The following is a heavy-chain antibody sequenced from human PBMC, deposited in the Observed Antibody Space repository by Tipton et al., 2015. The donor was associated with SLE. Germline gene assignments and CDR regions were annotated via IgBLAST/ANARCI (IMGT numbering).Heavy chain of an antibody. CDR3: ARELVPRWGFDY. CDR1: GFTFSSYA. J-gene: IGHJ4*02. CDR2: ISYDGSNK. Sequence: SLRLSCAASGFTFSSYAMHWVRQAPGKGLEWVAVISYDGSNKYYADSVKGRFTISRDNSKNTLYLQMNSLRAEDTAVYYCARELVPRWGFDYWGQGTLVTVSS. V-gene: IGHV3-30*04. D-gene: IGHD3-10*01.